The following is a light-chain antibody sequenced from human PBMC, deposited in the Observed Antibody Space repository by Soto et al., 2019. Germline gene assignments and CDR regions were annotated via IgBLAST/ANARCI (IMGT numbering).Light chain of an antibody. V-gene: IGLV4-69*01. CDR3: QTWDTGIVL. CDR2: LNSDGSH. CDR1: SGHSNYA. Sequence: QLVLTQSPSASASLGASVKLTCTLSSGHSNYAIAWHQQLPEKGPRYLMKLNSDGSHSKGDGIPDRCSGSSSGAERYLTTSSLESEEEADYYCQTWDTGIVLFGGGTKLTVL. J-gene: IGLJ2*01.